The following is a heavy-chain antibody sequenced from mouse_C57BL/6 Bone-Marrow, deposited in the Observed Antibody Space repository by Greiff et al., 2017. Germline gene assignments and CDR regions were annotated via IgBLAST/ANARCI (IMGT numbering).Heavy chain of an antibody. V-gene: IGHV5-17*01. CDR1: GFTFSDYG. Sequence: EVNVVESGGGLVKPGGSLKLSCAASGFTFSDYGMHWVRQAPEKGLEWVAYISSGSSTIYSADTVKGRFTISRDNAKNTLFLQMTSLRSEDTAMYYCARGTTVARHYYAIDYWGQGTSVTVSS. D-gene: IGHD1-1*01. J-gene: IGHJ4*01. CDR3: ARGTTVARHYYAIDY. CDR2: ISSGSSTI.